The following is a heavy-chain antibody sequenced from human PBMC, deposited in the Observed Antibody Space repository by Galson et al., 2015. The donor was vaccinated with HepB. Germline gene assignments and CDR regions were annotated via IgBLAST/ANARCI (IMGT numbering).Heavy chain of an antibody. CDR1: GYTFTGYY. V-gene: IGHV1-2*06. Sequence: SCKASGYTFTGYYMHWVRQAPGQGLEWKGRINPNSGGTNYAQKFQGRVTMTRDTSISTAYMELSRLRSDDTAVYYCARDRRWGYYYYYYYMDVWGKGTTVTVSS. CDR2: INPNSGGT. CDR3: ARDRRWGYYYYYYYMDV. J-gene: IGHJ6*03. D-gene: IGHD3-16*01.